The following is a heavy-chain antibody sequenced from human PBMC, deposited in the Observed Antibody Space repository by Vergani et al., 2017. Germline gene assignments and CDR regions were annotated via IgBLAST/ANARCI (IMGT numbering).Heavy chain of an antibody. V-gene: IGHV3-23*01. CDR1: GFTFSSYA. CDR2: ISGSGGST. Sequence: EVQLLESGGGLVQPGGSLRLSCAASGFTFSSYAMSWVRQAPGKGLEWVSAISGSGGSTYYADSVKGRFTISRDNSKNTLYLQMNSLRAEDTAVYYCAKDVEGYDFWSGYYKGSHDALDIWGQGTMVTVSS. D-gene: IGHD3-3*01. J-gene: IGHJ3*02. CDR3: AKDVEGYDFWSGYYKGSHDALDI.